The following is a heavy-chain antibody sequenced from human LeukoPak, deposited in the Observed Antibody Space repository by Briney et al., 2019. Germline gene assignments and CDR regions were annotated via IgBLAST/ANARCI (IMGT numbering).Heavy chain of an antibody. J-gene: IGHJ4*02. Sequence: ASVKVSCKASGYTFTGYYMHWVRQAPGQGLEWMGIINPSGGSTSYAQKFQGRVTMTRDMSTSTVYMELSSLRSEDTAVYYCARALWFGDQAHWGQGTLVTVSS. D-gene: IGHD3-10*01. CDR2: INPSGGST. CDR3: ARALWFGDQAH. CDR1: GYTFTGYY. V-gene: IGHV1-46*01.